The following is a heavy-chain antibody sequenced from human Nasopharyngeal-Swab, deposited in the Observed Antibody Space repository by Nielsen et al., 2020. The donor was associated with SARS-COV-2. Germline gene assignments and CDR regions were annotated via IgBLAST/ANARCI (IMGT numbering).Heavy chain of an antibody. CDR3: ARGLEDYYDSSGFFYGDWFDP. Sequence: AAVKVSCQTTGYVFSKYGISWVRQAPGQGRAGMGWSSEYNGGTDYAQKFQARVTRSTDTSTSTAYMELRSLRSDDTAVYYCARGLEDYYDSSGFFYGDWFDPWGQGTLVTVSS. CDR2: SSEYNGGT. D-gene: IGHD3-22*01. V-gene: IGHV1-18*01. J-gene: IGHJ5*02. CDR1: GYVFSKYG.